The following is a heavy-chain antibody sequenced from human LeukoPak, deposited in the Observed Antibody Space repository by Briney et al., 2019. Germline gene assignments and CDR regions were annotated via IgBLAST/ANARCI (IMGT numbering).Heavy chain of an antibody. CDR3: VRDISAWGNFDF. CDR2: IKGSSSYI. D-gene: IGHD6-19*01. J-gene: IGHJ4*02. Sequence: PGGSLRLSCAASGFSFSTYNMNWVRQAPGKGLEWVSSIKGSSSYIAYADSVKGRFTISRDNARNSLYLHMNSLRAEDTAVYYCVRDISAWGNFDFWGQGTLVTVSS. CDR1: GFSFSTYN. V-gene: IGHV3-21*01.